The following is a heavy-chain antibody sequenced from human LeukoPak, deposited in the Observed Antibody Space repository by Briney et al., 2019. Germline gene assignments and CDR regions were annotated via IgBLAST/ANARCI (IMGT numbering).Heavy chain of an antibody. V-gene: IGHV4-59*01. CDR1: GGSLSSYS. CDR3: AGDFGSGSYRFDF. CDR2: IYYSGRT. D-gene: IGHD3-10*01. J-gene: IGHJ4*02. Sequence: PSETLSLTCTVSGGSLSSYSWSWIRRPPGKGLEWIGCIYYSGRTVYNPSLKSRVTISLDTSKNQFFLKLSSVTAADTAVYYCAGDFGSGSYRFDFWGQGTLVTVSS.